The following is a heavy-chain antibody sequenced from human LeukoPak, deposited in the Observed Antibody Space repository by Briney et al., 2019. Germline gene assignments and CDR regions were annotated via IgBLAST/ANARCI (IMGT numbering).Heavy chain of an antibody. CDR1: GGSLSSSSYY. CDR2: IYYSGGT. V-gene: IGHV4-39*01. D-gene: IGHD2-2*01. Sequence: SETLSLTCTVSGGSLSSSSYYWGWIRQPPGKGLEWIGSIYYSGGTYYNPSLKSRVTISVDTSKNQFSLKLSSVTAADTAVYYCASSPEGGYCSSTSCYGAFDIWGQGTMVTVSS. J-gene: IGHJ3*02. CDR3: ASSPEGGYCSSTSCYGAFDI.